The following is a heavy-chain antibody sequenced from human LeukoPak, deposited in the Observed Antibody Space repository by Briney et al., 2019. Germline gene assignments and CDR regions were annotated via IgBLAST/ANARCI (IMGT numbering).Heavy chain of an antibody. Sequence: GGSLRLSCAASGFTFSSYAMHWVRQAPGKGLEWVAVISYDGSNKYYADSVKGRFTISRDNAKNSLYLQMNSLRAEDTAVYYCARVTGPEGWDFDYWGQGTLVTVSS. CDR3: ARVTGPEGWDFDY. D-gene: IGHD1-26*01. V-gene: IGHV3-30-3*01. J-gene: IGHJ4*02. CDR2: ISYDGSNK. CDR1: GFTFSSYA.